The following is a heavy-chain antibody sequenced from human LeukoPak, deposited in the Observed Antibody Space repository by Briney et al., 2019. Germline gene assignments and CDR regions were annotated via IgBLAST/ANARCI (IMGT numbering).Heavy chain of an antibody. CDR3: AKSKAVSSSSIGY. J-gene: IGHJ4*02. CDR1: GFTFSSYG. D-gene: IGHD6-6*01. CDR2: ISYDGSNK. Sequence: GGSLRLSCAASGFTFSSYGMHWVRQAPGKGLEWVAVISYDGSNKYYADSVKGRFTISRDNSKNTLYLQMNSLRAEDTAVYYCAKSKAVSSSSIGYWGQGTLVTVSS. V-gene: IGHV3-30*18.